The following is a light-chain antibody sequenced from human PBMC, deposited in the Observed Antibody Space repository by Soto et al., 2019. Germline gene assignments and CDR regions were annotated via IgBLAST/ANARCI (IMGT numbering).Light chain of an antibody. CDR3: QQYNSWLWT. Sequence: EIVMTQSPSTLSVSPGEAATPSCRASQSVSRYLAWYQQEPGQAPRLLIYDASIRATGIPVRFSGSGSGTEFTLTISNLQSEDFAVYYCQQYNSWLWTFGQGTEVDI. CDR1: QSVSRY. J-gene: IGKJ1*01. V-gene: IGKV3-15*01. CDR2: DAS.